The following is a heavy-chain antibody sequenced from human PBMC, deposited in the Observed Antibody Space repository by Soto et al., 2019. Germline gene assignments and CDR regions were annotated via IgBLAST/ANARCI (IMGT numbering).Heavy chain of an antibody. CDR2: IFSNDET. V-gene: IGHV2-26*01. CDR3: ARTVARMNLDY. Sequence: QVTLKESGPVLVKPTETLTLTCTVSGFSLSNARMGVSWIRQPPGKALEWLAHIFSNDETAYSISLKTRLTISKDTSKSQVVLTMGNMDPVDTATYYCARTVARMNLDYWGQGTLVTVSS. J-gene: IGHJ4*02. CDR1: GFSLSNARMG. D-gene: IGHD2-21*01.